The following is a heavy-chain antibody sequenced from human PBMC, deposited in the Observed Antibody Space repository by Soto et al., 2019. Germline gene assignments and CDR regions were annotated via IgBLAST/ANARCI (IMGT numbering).Heavy chain of an antibody. Sequence: QVQLVQAGAEVKKPGSSVKVSCKASGGTFSSYAISWVRQAPGQVLEWMGGIMPIFGTANYAQKFQGRVTITADESTSTAHMELSSLRSEDTAVYYCARGYSSGRVHYWRQGTLVTVSS. V-gene: IGHV1-69*12. J-gene: IGHJ4*02. D-gene: IGHD6-25*01. CDR2: IMPIFGTA. CDR3: ARGYSSGRVHY. CDR1: GGTFSSYA.